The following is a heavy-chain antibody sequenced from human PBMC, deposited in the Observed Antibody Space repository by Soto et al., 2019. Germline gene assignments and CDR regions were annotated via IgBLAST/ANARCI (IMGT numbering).Heavy chain of an antibody. J-gene: IGHJ5*02. D-gene: IGHD6-13*01. CDR1: GGTFSSYT. CDR3: AGAAAGTGGLYWFDP. CDR2: IIPILGIA. Sequence: QVQLVQSGAEVKKPGSSVKVSCKASGGTFSSYTISWVRQAPGQGLEWMGRIIPILGIANYAQKFQGRVTITADKSTSTADMELSSLRSENTAVYYCAGAAAGTGGLYWFDPWGQGTLVTVSS. V-gene: IGHV1-69*02.